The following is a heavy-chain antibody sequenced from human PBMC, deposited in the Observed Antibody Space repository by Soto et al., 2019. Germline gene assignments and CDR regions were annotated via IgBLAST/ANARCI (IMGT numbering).Heavy chain of an antibody. J-gene: IGHJ3*02. D-gene: IGHD3-3*02. V-gene: IGHV3-11*01. Sequence: QVQLVESGGDLVKPGGSLRLSCAASGFTFSDYYMSWIRQAPGKGLECVSYISGSGGTIYYTDSVKGRFTISRDNAKISLYLQINTLRAEDTAVYYCAKEAFTGSGAAFDIWGQGTMVTVSS. CDR2: ISGSGGTI. CDR3: AKEAFTGSGAAFDI. CDR1: GFTFSDYY.